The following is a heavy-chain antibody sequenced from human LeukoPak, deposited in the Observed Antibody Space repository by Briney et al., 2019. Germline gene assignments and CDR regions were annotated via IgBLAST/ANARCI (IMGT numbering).Heavy chain of an antibody. CDR2: IYYSGST. J-gene: IGHJ5*02. CDR3: ARRMLAYCGGDCYSHWFDP. V-gene: IGHV4-59*08. CDR1: GGSISSYY. D-gene: IGHD2-21*02. Sequence: SETLSLTCTVSGGSISSYYWGWIRQPPGKGLEWIGYIYYSGSTNYNPSLKSRVTISVDTSKNQFSLKLSSVTAADTAVYYCARRMLAYCGGDCYSHWFDPWGQGTLVTVSS.